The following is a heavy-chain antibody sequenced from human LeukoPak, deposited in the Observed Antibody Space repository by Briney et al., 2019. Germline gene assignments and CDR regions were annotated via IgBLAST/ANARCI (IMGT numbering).Heavy chain of an antibody. Sequence: GESLQISCKGSEYSFTSYWISWVRQMPGKGLEWMGRIDPSDSYTNYSPSFQGHVTISADKSISTAYLQWSSLKASDTAMYYCARQDSGRPDVKDYWGQGTLVTVSS. D-gene: IGHD5-12*01. V-gene: IGHV5-10-1*01. CDR1: EYSFTSYW. CDR3: ARQDSGRPDVKDY. J-gene: IGHJ4*02. CDR2: IDPSDSYT.